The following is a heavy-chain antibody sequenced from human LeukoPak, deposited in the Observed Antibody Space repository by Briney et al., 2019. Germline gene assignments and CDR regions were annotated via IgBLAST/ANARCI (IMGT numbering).Heavy chain of an antibody. CDR1: GGSLSGHY. J-gene: IGHJ4*02. CDR2: IYYTGTT. D-gene: IGHD2-2*01. CDR3: ARFSWGCSTASCYLTN. Sequence: SETLSLTCTVGGGSLSGHYWGWIRQPPGKGLELVGHIYYTGTTFYNPSLNSRITITLATSRNQFSLRLTSVIAADTAVYYCARFSWGCSTASCYLTNWGQGTLVTVSS. V-gene: IGHV4-59*11.